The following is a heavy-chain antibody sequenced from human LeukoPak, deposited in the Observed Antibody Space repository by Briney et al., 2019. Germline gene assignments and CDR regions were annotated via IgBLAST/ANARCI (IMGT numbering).Heavy chain of an antibody. Sequence: GGSLRLSCAASGFTFSNAWMSWVRQAPGRGLEWVGRIKSNTDGGTTDYAAPVKGRFTISRDDSKNTLYLQMNSLKTEDTAMYYCTAYYYGSGTYYNAHYWGQGSLVTVSS. V-gene: IGHV3-15*01. J-gene: IGHJ4*02. CDR1: GFTFSNAW. CDR2: IKSNTDGGTT. D-gene: IGHD3-10*01. CDR3: TAYYYGSGTYYNAHY.